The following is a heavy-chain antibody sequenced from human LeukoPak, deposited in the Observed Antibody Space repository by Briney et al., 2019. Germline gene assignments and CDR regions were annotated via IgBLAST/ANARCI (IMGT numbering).Heavy chain of an antibody. Sequence: GGSLRLSCAASGFTFSDYSMNWVRQAPGKGLEWVSYISGTGSTKYYADSVKGRFTISRDNAKNSLYLQTNSLRAEDTAVYYCARVPTTVTYTDYWGLGTLVTVSS. V-gene: IGHV3-48*04. CDR3: ARVPTTVTYTDY. CDR2: ISGTGSTK. J-gene: IGHJ4*02. D-gene: IGHD4-17*01. CDR1: GFTFSDYS.